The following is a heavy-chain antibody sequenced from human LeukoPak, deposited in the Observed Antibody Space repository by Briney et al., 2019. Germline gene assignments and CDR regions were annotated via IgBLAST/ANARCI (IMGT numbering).Heavy chain of an antibody. D-gene: IGHD6-13*01. J-gene: IGHJ4*02. CDR2: INHSGST. Sequence: PSETLSLTCAVYGGSFSGYYWSWIRQPPGKGLEWIGEINHSGSTNYNPSLKSRVTISVDTSKNQFSLKLSSVTAADTAVYYCARGTTLAAAAAYYFDYWGQGTLVTVSS. CDR1: GGSFSGYY. CDR3: ARGTTLAAAAAYYFDY. V-gene: IGHV4-34*01.